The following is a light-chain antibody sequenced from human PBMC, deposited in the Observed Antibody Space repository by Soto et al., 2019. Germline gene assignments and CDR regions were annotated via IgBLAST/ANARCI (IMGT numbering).Light chain of an antibody. V-gene: IGKV3-15*01. CDR2: GAS. Sequence: EIMLTQSPATLSVSPGERATLSCRASQSVDNNLAWYQQKPGQAPRLLIYGASTRATGIPARFSGSGYGTDFTLTISSLQSEDFAVYYCQQYTNWPLMYTFGQGTKLEIK. CDR3: QQYTNWPLMYT. J-gene: IGKJ2*01. CDR1: QSVDNN.